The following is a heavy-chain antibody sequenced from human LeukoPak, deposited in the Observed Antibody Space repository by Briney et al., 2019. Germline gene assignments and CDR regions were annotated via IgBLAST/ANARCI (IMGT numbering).Heavy chain of an antibody. CDR1: GYTFTSYD. Sequence: ASVKVSCKASGYTFTSYDINWVRQATGQGLEWMGWMNPNSGNTGYAQKFQGRATITRNTSISTAYMELSSLRSEDTAAYYCARSYYYYYMDVWGKGTTVTVSS. CDR3: ARSYYYYYMDV. CDR2: MNPNSGNT. J-gene: IGHJ6*03. V-gene: IGHV1-8*03.